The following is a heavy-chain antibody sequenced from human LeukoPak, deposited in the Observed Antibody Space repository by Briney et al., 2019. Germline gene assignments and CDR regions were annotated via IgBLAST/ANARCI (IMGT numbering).Heavy chain of an antibody. J-gene: IGHJ4*02. CDR2: IKSKAVGETT. Sequence: GGSLRLSCAASGFTFSDAWMNWVRQAPGKGLEWVARIKSKAVGETTSYAAPVKGRFSISRDDSTDTLYLQMNSLKIEDTAVYYCATCNGDCYFNFWGQGTLVTVSS. D-gene: IGHD2-21*02. CDR3: ATCNGDCYFNF. V-gene: IGHV3-15*01. CDR1: GFTFSDAW.